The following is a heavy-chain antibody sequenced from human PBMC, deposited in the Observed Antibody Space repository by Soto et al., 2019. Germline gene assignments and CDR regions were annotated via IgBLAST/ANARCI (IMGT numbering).Heavy chain of an antibody. CDR1: GFTFSTYG. CDR3: AKKHCSSTTCQPTYYYYYGMDV. Sequence: ILSCAASGFTFSTYGMHWVRQAPGKGLEWVAVISYDGSNKYYADSVKGRFTISRDNSKNTLYLQMNSLRAEDTAVYYCAKKHCSSTTCQPTYYYYYGMDVWGQGTTVTVSS. D-gene: IGHD2-2*01. V-gene: IGHV3-30*18. J-gene: IGHJ6*02. CDR2: ISYDGSNK.